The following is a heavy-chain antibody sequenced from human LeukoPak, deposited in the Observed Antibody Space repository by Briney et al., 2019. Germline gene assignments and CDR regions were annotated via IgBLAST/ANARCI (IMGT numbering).Heavy chain of an antibody. Sequence: GGSLRLSCAASGFTFDDYAMHWVRQAPGKGLEWVSGISWNSGSIGYADSVKGRFTISRDNAKNSLYLQVNSLRAEDTALYYCAPIEATGGYWGQGTLVTVSS. D-gene: IGHD3-16*01. CDR1: GFTFDDYA. V-gene: IGHV3-9*01. CDR3: APIEATGGY. J-gene: IGHJ4*02. CDR2: ISWNSGSI.